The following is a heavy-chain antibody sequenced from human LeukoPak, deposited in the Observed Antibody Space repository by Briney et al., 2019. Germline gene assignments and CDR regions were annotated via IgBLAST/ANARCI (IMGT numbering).Heavy chain of an antibody. J-gene: IGHJ1*01. V-gene: IGHV3-49*04. CDR3: TRAYCGGDCYFQH. CDR2: IRSKAYGGTT. D-gene: IGHD2-21*02. Sequence: GGSLRLSCTASGFTFGDYAMSWVRESPGKGLEWVVFIRSKAYGGTTEYAASVKGRFTISRDDSKSIAYLQMNSLNTEDTAVYYCTRAYCGGDCYFQHWGQGTLVTVSS. CDR1: GFTFGDYA.